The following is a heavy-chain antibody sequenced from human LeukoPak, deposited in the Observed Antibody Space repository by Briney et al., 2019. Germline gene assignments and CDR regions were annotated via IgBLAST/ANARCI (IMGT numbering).Heavy chain of an antibody. Sequence: PSETLSLTCAVSGGSISSSNWWSWVRQPPGQGLEWIGRIKSKTDGGTTDYAAPVKGRFTISRDDSKNTLYLQMNSLKTEDTAVYYCTTLRPYIQPRWGQGTMVTVSS. CDR1: GGSISSSNW. D-gene: IGHD5-18*01. J-gene: IGHJ3*01. V-gene: IGHV3-15*01. CDR2: IKSKTDGGTT. CDR3: TTLRPYIQPR.